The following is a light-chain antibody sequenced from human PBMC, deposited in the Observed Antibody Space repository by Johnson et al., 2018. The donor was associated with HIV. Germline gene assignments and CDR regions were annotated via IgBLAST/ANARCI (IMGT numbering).Light chain of an antibody. CDR1: TSNIGNNY. V-gene: IGLV1-51*02. CDR3: GTWDTSLSAYV. CDR2: ENN. Sequence: QSVLTQPPSVSAAPGQKATISCSGSTSNIGNNYVSWYQQLPGTAPKLVMHENNKRPSGIPDRFSGSKSGTSATLGITGLQTGDEADYYCGTWDTSLSAYVFGTGTTVTVL. J-gene: IGLJ1*01.